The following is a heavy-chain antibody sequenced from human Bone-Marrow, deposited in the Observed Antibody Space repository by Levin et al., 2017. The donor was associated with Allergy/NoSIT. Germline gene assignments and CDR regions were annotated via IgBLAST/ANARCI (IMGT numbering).Heavy chain of an antibody. CDR1: GFTFGDYA. CDR2: IRSKAYGGTT. Sequence: GESLKISCPASGFTFGDYAMSWFRQAPGKGLEWVGFIRSKAYGGTTEYAASVKGRFTISRDNIKNSLYLEMNSLIVEDTAVYYCARVDAYDSGWFDYWGQGALVTVSS. CDR3: ARVDAYDSGWFDY. V-gene: IGHV3-49*03. D-gene: IGHD3-22*01. J-gene: IGHJ4*02.